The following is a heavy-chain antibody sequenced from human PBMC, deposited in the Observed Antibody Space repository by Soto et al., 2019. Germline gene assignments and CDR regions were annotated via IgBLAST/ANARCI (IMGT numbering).Heavy chain of an antibody. D-gene: IGHD3-9*01. Sequence: GGSLRLSCAASGFTFSSYSMNWVRQAPGKGLEWVSSISSSSSYIYYADSVKGRFTISRDNAKNSLYLQMNSLRAEDTAVYYCARDHSYYDILTGYYPLDYWGQGTLVTSPQ. CDR2: ISSSSSYI. CDR3: ARDHSYYDILTGYYPLDY. CDR1: GFTFSSYS. J-gene: IGHJ4*02. V-gene: IGHV3-21*01.